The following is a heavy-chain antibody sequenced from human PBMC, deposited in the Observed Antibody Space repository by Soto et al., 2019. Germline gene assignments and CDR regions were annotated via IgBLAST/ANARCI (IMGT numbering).Heavy chain of an antibody. V-gene: IGHV4-59*01. D-gene: IGHD3-9*01. CDR1: GGSISDNY. CDR3: AGAYYDILSSYYHWRYSYYMDV. J-gene: IGHJ6*03. CDR2: IYYSGST. Sequence: SETLSLTCTVSGGSISDNYWSWIRQPPGKGLEWIGYIYYSGSTSYNPSLKSRVTMSLDTSKSQFSLRLSSVTAADTAFYYCAGAYYDILSSYYHWRYSYYMDVWGKGTTVTVSS.